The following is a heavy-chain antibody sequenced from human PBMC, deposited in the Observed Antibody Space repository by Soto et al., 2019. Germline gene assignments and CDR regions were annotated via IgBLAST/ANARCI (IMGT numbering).Heavy chain of an antibody. J-gene: IGHJ3*02. CDR3: AKGLWFGELPFDAFDI. V-gene: IGHV3-30*18. Sequence: QVQLVESGGGVVQPGRSLRLSCAASGFTFSSYGMHWVRQAPGKGLEWVAVISYDGSNKYCADSVKGRFTISRDNSKNTLYLQMNSLRAEDTAVYYCAKGLWFGELPFDAFDIWGQGTMVTVSS. D-gene: IGHD3-10*01. CDR2: ISYDGSNK. CDR1: GFTFSSYG.